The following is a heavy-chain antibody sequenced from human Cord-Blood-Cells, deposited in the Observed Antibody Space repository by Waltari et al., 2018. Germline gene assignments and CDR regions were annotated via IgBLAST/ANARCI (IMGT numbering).Heavy chain of an antibody. CDR2: IYPGDSYT. D-gene: IGHD2-2*01. Sequence: EVQLVLSGAQVRKSGGAMKISGKSSGDSCTSYWIGWVRQMHGKCMEWMGIIYPGDSYTRYSPSFQGQVTISADKSISTAYLQWSSLKASDTAMYYCARLGYCSSTSCYAYSNWGQGTLVTVSS. J-gene: IGHJ4*02. CDR3: ARLGYCSSTSCYAYSN. CDR1: GDSCTSYW. V-gene: IGHV5-51*01.